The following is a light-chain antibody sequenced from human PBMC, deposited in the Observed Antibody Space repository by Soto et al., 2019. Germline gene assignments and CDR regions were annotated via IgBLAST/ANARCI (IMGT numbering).Light chain of an antibody. V-gene: IGKV3-11*01. J-gene: IGKJ3*01. CDR3: QQRRNWVS. CDR1: QSVDTY. Sequence: LTQSPAILSLSPGERATLSCTASQSVDTYIAWYQQRPGQPPRLLIHDTSHRASGVPARFRGSGSGTDFTLTITGLEPEDFGVYFCQQRRNWVSFGPGTRL. CDR2: DTS.